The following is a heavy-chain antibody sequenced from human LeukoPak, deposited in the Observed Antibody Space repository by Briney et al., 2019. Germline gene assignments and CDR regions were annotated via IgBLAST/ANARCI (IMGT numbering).Heavy chain of an antibody. CDR3: ARSRRGYSYGLGLYYMDV. D-gene: IGHD5-18*01. J-gene: IGHJ6*03. CDR1: GGTFSSYA. Sequence: SVKVSCKASGGTFSSYAISWVRQAPGQGLEWMRGIIPIFGTANYAQKFQGRVTITTDESTSTAYMELSSLRSEDTAVYYCARSRRGYSYGLGLYYMDVWGTGTTVTVSS. V-gene: IGHV1-69*05. CDR2: IIPIFGTA.